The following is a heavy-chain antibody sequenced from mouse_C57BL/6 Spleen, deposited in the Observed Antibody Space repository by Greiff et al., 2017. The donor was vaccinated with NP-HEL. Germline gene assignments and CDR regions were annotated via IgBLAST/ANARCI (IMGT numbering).Heavy chain of an antibody. D-gene: IGHD2-4*01. J-gene: IGHJ2*01. CDR1: GYTFTSYG. V-gene: IGHV1-81*01. Sequence: QVQLKESGAELARPGASVKLSCKASGYTFTSYGISWVKQRTGQGLEWIGEIYPRSGNTYYNEKFKGKATLTADKSSSTAYMELRSLTSEDSAVYFCARIDYDDGVFDYWGQGTTLTVSS. CDR2: IYPRSGNT. CDR3: ARIDYDDGVFDY.